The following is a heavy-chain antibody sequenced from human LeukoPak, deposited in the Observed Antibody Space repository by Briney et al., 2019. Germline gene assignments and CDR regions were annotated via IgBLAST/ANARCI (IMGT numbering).Heavy chain of an antibody. CDR1: EFTFSSNW. J-gene: IGHJ4*02. D-gene: IGHD3-22*01. CDR2: INSDGSST. V-gene: IGHV3-74*01. CDR3: ARDHAHYYDSSGYYSLPDY. Sequence: GGSLRLSCPAGEFTFSSNWMHWVRQAPGKGLVWVSRINSDGSSTSYADSVKGRFTISRDNAKNTLYLQMNSLRAEDTAVYYCARDHAHYYDSSGYYSLPDYWGQGTLVTVSS.